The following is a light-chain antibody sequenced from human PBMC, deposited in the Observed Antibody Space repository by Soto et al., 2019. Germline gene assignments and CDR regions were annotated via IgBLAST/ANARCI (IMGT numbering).Light chain of an antibody. J-gene: IGKJ1*01. CDR3: QYYNGAPRT. CDR2: AAS. Sequence: DIQMTQSPSSLSASVGDRVTITCRASQGISTYLVWYQQKPGTVPKLLISAASTLHSGIPSRFSGSGPGTEFTPTISSLQPDDAAAVYCQYYNGAPRTFGHGTKVEI. CDR1: QGISTY. V-gene: IGKV1-27*01.